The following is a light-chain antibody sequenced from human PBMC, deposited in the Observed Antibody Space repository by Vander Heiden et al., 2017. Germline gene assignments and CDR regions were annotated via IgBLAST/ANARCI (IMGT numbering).Light chain of an antibody. J-gene: IGLJ2*01. CDR3: QSYDSSLSVVV. CDR1: SPNLGAGHD. Sequence: QSVLTQPPSVSGPPGQRVTIPCTGSSPNLGAGHDVHWLHQPPGTAPKLLIYGNSNRPSGVPDRFSGSKSGTSASLAITGLQAEDEADYYCQSYDSSLSVVVFGGGTKLTVL. CDR2: GNS. V-gene: IGLV1-40*01.